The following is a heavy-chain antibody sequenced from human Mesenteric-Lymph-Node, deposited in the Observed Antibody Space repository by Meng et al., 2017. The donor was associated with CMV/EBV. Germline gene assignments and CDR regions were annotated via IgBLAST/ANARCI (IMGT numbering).Heavy chain of an antibody. CDR1: GGSISFSRRW. V-gene: IGHV4-39*01. Sequence: GGSISFSRRWWGWIRQPAGKALEWIGSLCSGGSTYFNPPLKSRVTISVDTSKNQFSLKLNSVTAADTAVYYCGRFDGNSYGTVDHWGQGTLVTVSS. CDR2: LCSGGST. CDR3: GRFDGNSYGTVDH. J-gene: IGHJ4*02. D-gene: IGHD5-18*01.